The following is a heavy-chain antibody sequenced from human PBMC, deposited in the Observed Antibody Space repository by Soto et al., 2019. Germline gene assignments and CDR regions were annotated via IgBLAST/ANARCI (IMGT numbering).Heavy chain of an antibody. J-gene: IGHJ4*02. CDR2: ISYDGSNK. V-gene: IGHV3-30-3*01. CDR1: GFTFSSYA. D-gene: IGHD2-15*01. CDR3: ARSYCSGGSCPQNY. Sequence: GGSLRLSCAASGFTFSSYAMHWVRQAPGKGLEWVAVISYDGSNKYYADSVKGRFTISRDNSKNTLYLQMNSLRAEDTAVYYCARSYCSGGSCPQNYWGQGTLVTVSS.